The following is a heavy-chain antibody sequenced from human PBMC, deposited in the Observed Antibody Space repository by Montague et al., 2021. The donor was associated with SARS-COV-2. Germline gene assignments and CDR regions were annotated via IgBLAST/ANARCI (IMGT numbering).Heavy chain of an antibody. D-gene: IGHD6-13*01. CDR2: IDTGSVS. V-gene: IGHV3-13*01. CDR1: GFSFNSYD. CDR3: AGTKTATGNFYGLDV. J-gene: IGHJ6*02. Sequence: SLRLSCAASGFSFNSYDMHWVRQLPGGGLQWVSAIDTGSVSYYADSVEARFVVSRENARNSLYLQMNNLGAGDTAVYYCAGTKTATGNFYGLDVWGQGTTVIVSS.